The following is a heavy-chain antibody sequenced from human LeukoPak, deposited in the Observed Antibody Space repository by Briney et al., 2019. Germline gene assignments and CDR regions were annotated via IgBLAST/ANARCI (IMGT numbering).Heavy chain of an antibody. Sequence: ASVKVSCKASGYTSTGYYMHWVRQAPGQGLEWMGWINPNSGGTNYAQKFQGRVTMTRDTSISTAYMELSRLRSDDTAVYYCASEYGSGSYHYYWGQGTLVTVSS. J-gene: IGHJ4*02. CDR3: ASEYGSGSYHYY. CDR1: GYTSTGYY. D-gene: IGHD3-10*01. V-gene: IGHV1-2*02. CDR2: INPNSGGT.